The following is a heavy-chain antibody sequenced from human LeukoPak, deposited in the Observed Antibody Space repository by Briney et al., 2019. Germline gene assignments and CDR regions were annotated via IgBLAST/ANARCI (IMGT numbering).Heavy chain of an antibody. D-gene: IGHD6-19*01. CDR1: GGSFSGYY. J-gene: IGHJ5*02. Sequence: PSETLSLTCAVYGGSFSGYYWSWIRQPPGKGLEWIGEINHSGSTNYNPSLKSRVTISVDTSKNQFSLKLSSVTAADTAVYYCARPQTAGAWFDPWGQGTLVTVSS. CDR2: INHSGST. CDR3: ARPQTAGAWFDP. V-gene: IGHV4-34*01.